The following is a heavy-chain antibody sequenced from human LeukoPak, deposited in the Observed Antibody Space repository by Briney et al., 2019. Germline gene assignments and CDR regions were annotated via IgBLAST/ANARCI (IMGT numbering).Heavy chain of an antibody. CDR2: MSSGTGST. Sequence: GGSLRLSCAASGFTFSNCAMTWVRQAPGKGLEWVSGMSSGTGSTYYADSVKGRFTISRDNSKNTLYLQMNSLRAEDTAVYYCAKHAGSYYYYSMDVWGQGTTVTVSS. D-gene: IGHD3-10*01. CDR1: GFTFSNCA. CDR3: AKHAGSYYYYSMDV. J-gene: IGHJ6*02. V-gene: IGHV3-23*01.